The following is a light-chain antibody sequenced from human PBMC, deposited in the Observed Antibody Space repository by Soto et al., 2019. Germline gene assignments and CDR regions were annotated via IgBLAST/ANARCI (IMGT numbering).Light chain of an antibody. J-gene: IGKJ1*01. CDR3: QQYGSSPPWR. V-gene: IGKV3-20*01. CDR2: GAS. CDR1: QSVSSSY. Sequence: EIVLTQSPGTLSLSPGERATLSCRASQSVSSSYLAWYQQKPGQAPRLLIYGASSRAAGIPDRFSGSGSGTEFTLTISRLEPEDFAVYYCQQYGSSPPWRFGQGTKV.